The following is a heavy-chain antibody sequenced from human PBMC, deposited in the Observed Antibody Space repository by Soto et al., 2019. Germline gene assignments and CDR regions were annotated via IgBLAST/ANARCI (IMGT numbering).Heavy chain of an antibody. J-gene: IGHJ3*01. Sequence: SQTLSLTCAISGGSVSSNRAAWNCNRQSPSRGLEWLGRTYYRSQWYNDYAVSLKGRITISPDTSRNHFSLQLTSVTPEDTAVYFCAREDEYDTFHLWGLGTTVTVSS. V-gene: IGHV6-1*01. CDR2: TYYRSQWYN. D-gene: IGHD3-16*01. CDR3: AREDEYDTFHL. CDR1: GGSVSSNRAA.